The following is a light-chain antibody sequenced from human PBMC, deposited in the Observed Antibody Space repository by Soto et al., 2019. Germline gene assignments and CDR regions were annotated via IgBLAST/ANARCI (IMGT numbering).Light chain of an antibody. CDR3: QQYYSTPPLT. CDR1: QSVLYSSNNKNY. Sequence: DIVVTQSPDSLPVFPGERATINCKSSQSVLYSSNNKNYLSWYQQKPGQPPKLLIYWASTRESGVPDRFSGSGSGTDFTLTISSLQAEDVAVYYCQQYYSTPPLTFGGGTKVDIK. CDR2: WAS. V-gene: IGKV4-1*01. J-gene: IGKJ4*01.